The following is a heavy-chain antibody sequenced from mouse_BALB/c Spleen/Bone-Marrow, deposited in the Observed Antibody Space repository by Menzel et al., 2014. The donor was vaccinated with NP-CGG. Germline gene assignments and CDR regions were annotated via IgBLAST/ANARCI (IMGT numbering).Heavy chain of an antibody. V-gene: IGHV1S81*02. CDR1: GYTFTSYW. J-gene: IGHJ3*01. Sequence: VQLQQSGAELVKPGASVQLSCKASGYTFTSYWMQWARQRPGQGLEWIGEINPSNGRTNYNEKFKSKATLTVDKSSSTANMHLSSLTSEDSAVFYCARRDFRSWFAYWGRGTLVTVSA. CDR3: ARRDFRSWFAY. D-gene: IGHD2-14*01. CDR2: INPSNGRT.